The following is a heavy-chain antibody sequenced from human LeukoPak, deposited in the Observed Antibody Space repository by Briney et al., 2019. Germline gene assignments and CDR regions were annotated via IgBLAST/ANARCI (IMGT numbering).Heavy chain of an antibody. J-gene: IGHJ6*02. CDR2: ISAYNGNT. CDR3: ARDGGGSLHGMDV. D-gene: IGHD2-15*01. Sequence: ASVKVSCKASGYTFTSYGISWVRQAPGQGLEWMGWISAYNGNTNYAQKFQGRVTMTEDTSTDTAYMELSSLRSEDTAVYYCARDGGGSLHGMDVWGQGTTVTVSS. V-gene: IGHV1-18*01. CDR1: GYTFTSYG.